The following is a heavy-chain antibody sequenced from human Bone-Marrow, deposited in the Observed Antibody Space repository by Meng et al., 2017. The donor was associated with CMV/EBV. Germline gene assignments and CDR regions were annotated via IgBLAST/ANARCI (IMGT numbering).Heavy chain of an antibody. D-gene: IGHD2-21*02. CDR3: ARSSLPGRSLGTVMSTRWVRVGAYNCLDP. CDR1: GGSFSDYY. CDR2: INHSGST. J-gene: IGHJ5*02. V-gene: IGHV4-34*01. Sequence: SETLSLTCAVYGGSFSDYYWSWIRQPPGKGLEWIGEINHSGSTNYNPSLKSRVTISVDTSKNQFSLKLTSVTAADTAVYYCARSSLPGRSLGTVMSTRWVRVGAYNCLDPWGRGTLVTVSS.